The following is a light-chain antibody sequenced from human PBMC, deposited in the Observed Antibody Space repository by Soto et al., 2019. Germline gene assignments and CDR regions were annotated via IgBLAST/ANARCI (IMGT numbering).Light chain of an antibody. CDR3: QQRNNWPRST. Sequence: VVLTQSPATLSLYTGERATLSCRASQSVWTYLVWYQQKRGQAPRLLMYDASNRASGVPARFSGSGSGTDFTLTISSLEPEDFAVYYCQQRNNWPRSTFGQGTRLEIK. V-gene: IGKV3-11*01. CDR2: DAS. CDR1: QSVWTY. J-gene: IGKJ5*01.